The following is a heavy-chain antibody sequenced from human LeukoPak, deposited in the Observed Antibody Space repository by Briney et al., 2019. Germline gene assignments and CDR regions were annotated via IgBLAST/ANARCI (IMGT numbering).Heavy chain of an antibody. Sequence: GEPLKISCKGSGYSFASYWISWVRQMPGKGLEWMGRIDPSDSYTDYSPSFQGHVTISADKSISTAYLQWSSLKASDTAMYYCARPDCSGGNCYLLSYWGQGSLVTVSS. V-gene: IGHV5-10-1*01. D-gene: IGHD2-15*01. CDR2: IDPSDSYT. J-gene: IGHJ4*02. CDR1: GYSFASYW. CDR3: ARPDCSGGNCYLLSY.